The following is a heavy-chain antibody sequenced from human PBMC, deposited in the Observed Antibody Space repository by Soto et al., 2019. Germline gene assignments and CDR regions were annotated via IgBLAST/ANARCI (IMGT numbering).Heavy chain of an antibody. V-gene: IGHV3-7*01. J-gene: IGHJ6*03. CDR2: IKQDGSEK. CDR3: ASRYSSGWYDYYYYMDV. Sequence: PGGSLRLSCAASGFTFSSYWMSWVRQAPGKGLEWVVNIKQDGSEKYYVDSVKGRFTISRDNAKNSLYLQMNSLRAEDTAVYYCASRYSSGWYDYYYYMDVWGKGTTVTVSS. CDR1: GFTFSSYW. D-gene: IGHD6-19*01.